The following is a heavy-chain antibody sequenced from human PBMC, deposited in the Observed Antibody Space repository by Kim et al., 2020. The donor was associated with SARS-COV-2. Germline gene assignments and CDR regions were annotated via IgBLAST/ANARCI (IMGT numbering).Heavy chain of an antibody. Sequence: GGSLRLSCTASGFTFGDYAMSWVRQAPGKGLEWVGFIRSKAYGGTTEYAASVKGRFTISRDDSKSIAYLQMNSLKTEDTAVYYCTRDYDSSGYYINWFDPWGQGTLVTVSS. D-gene: IGHD3-22*01. J-gene: IGHJ5*02. CDR2: IRSKAYGGTT. V-gene: IGHV3-49*04. CDR1: GFTFGDYA. CDR3: TRDYDSSGYYINWFDP.